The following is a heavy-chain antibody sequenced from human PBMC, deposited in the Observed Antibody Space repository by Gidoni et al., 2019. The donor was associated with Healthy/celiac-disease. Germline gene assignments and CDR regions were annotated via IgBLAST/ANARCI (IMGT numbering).Heavy chain of an antibody. CDR1: GLAFSSYG. J-gene: IGHJ4*02. CDR3: AKDWGGSSGWFDY. CDR2: GSYDGTNK. Sequence: QVQLVESGGGVVQPGRSLRLSCAASGLAFSSYGMYWVRQAPGKGLEWVAVGSYDGTNKYYADSVKGRFTISRDNSKNTLYLQMNSLRAEDTAVYYCAKDWGGSSGWFDYWGQGTLVTVSS. V-gene: IGHV3-30*18. D-gene: IGHD6-19*01.